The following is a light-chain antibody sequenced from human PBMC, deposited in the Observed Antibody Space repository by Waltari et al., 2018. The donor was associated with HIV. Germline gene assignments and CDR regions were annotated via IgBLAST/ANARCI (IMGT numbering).Light chain of an antibody. Sequence: VVLTQFPVSLSVSVGKSAYISCRSSERLVSADGNTYLSWFQQRPGQSPRRLIYKVSNRDSGVPGKFSGSGAVTDFTLQISRVEAEDVATYYCAQETFWGWTFGPGTKLEI. CDR3: AQETFWGWT. CDR1: ERLVSADGNTY. J-gene: IGKJ1*01. V-gene: IGKV2-30*01. CDR2: KVS.